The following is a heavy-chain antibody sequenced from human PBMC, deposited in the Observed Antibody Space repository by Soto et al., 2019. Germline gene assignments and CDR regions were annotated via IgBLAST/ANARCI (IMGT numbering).Heavy chain of an antibody. D-gene: IGHD2-2*01. CDR1: GFTFSSYA. CDR2: ISGSGGST. Sequence: EVQLLESGGGLVQPGGSLRLSCAASGFTFSSYAMSWVRQAPGKGLEWVSAISGSGGSTYYADSVKGRFTISRDNAKNPLYLQMNSLRAEDTAVYYCAKNQRSTSSPHWGQGTLVTVSS. J-gene: IGHJ4*02. CDR3: AKNQRSTSSPH. V-gene: IGHV3-23*01.